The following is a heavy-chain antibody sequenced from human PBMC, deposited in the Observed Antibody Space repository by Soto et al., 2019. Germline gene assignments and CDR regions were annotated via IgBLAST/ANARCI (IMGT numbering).Heavy chain of an antibody. D-gene: IGHD3-22*01. V-gene: IGHV4-59*01. CDR1: GASIRSYY. Sequence: PSETLSLTCTVSGASIRSYYWSWIRQPPGKGLEWIGYIYYSGSANYNPSLKSRVTISVDTSKNQFSLKLSSVTAADTAVYYCARSSGYKHPFDYWGQGTLVTVSS. CDR2: IYYSGSA. CDR3: ARSSGYKHPFDY. J-gene: IGHJ4*02.